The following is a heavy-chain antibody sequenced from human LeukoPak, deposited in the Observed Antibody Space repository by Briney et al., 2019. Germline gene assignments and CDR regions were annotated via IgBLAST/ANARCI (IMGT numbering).Heavy chain of an antibody. V-gene: IGHV4-59*01. Sequence: SETLSLTSTVSGGSISSYYWSWIRQPPGKGLEWIGYTYYSGSTNYNPSLKSRVTISVDTSKNQFSLKLSSVTAADTGVSYWPREKTYSSSWYRTLYGMDVWGQGTTVTVSS. CDR3: PREKTYSSSWYRTLYGMDV. D-gene: IGHD6-13*01. CDR1: GGSISSYY. J-gene: IGHJ6*02. CDR2: TYYSGST.